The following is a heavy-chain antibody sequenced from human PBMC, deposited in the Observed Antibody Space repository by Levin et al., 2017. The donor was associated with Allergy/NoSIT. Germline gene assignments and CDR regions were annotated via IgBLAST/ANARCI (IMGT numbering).Heavy chain of an antibody. J-gene: IGHJ3*02. D-gene: IGHD1-14*01. CDR1: GFNFDGYA. CDR2: ITLNSGGM. CDR3: AKAGGNSDAFDI. V-gene: IGHV3-9*01. Sequence: LSLTCAASGFNFDGYAMHWVRQAPGKGLEWVSGITLNSGGMNYADSVQGRFTVSRDNAKNSLYLQMNSLRVEDTALYYCAKAGGNSDAFDIWGQGTMVTVSS.